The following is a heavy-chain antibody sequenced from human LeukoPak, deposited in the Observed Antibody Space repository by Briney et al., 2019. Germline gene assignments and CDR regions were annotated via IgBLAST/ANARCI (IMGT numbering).Heavy chain of an antibody. Sequence: SETLSLTCAVNGESFSGYFWSWIRLPPAKGLEWIGEINHSGNTNYTPSIKSRVTISISTSQNHLSLKLTSVTAADTAVYYCAVVVPTPRKYNTGWSIDFWGQGTLVTASS. CDR2: INHSGNT. D-gene: IGHD6-19*01. V-gene: IGHV4-34*01. J-gene: IGHJ4*02. CDR3: AVVVPTPRKYNTGWSIDF. CDR1: GESFSGYF.